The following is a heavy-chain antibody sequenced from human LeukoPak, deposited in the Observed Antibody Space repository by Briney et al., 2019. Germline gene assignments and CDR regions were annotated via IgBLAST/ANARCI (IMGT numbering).Heavy chain of an antibody. CDR2: INPSGGST. V-gene: IGHV1-46*01. CDR1: GYTFTSYY. Sequence: ASVKVSCKAPGYTFTSYYMHWVRQAPGQGLEWMGIINPSGGSTSYAQKFQGRVTMTRDTSTSTVYMELSSLRSEDTAVYYCARDKGYQLADGAFDIWGQGTMVTVSS. D-gene: IGHD2-2*01. J-gene: IGHJ3*02. CDR3: ARDKGYQLADGAFDI.